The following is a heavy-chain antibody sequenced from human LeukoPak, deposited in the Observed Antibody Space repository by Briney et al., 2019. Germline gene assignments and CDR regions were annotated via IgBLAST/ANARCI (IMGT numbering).Heavy chain of an antibody. CDR3: AKDLGELFQTYYYGSGRGFDP. CDR2: ISYDESNK. CDR1: GFTFSNYA. J-gene: IGHJ5*02. D-gene: IGHD3-10*01. V-gene: IGHV3-30*04. Sequence: GGTLRLSCAASGFTFSNYAMHWVRQAPGKGLEWVAVISYDESNKYYAHSVKGRFTISRDNSKNTLYLQMNSLRAEDTAVYYCAKDLGELFQTYYYGSGRGFDPWGQGTLVTVSS.